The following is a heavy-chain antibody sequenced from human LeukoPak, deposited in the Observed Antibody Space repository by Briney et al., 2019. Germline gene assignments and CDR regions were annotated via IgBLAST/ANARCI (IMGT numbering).Heavy chain of an antibody. J-gene: IGHJ4*02. CDR2: ISYDGSNK. CDR3: ARVKGYDISTDYFDY. V-gene: IGHV3-30-3*01. CDR1: GFTFSSYA. Sequence: SGGSLRLSCAASGFTFSSYAMHWVRQAPGKGLEWVAVISYDGSNKYYADSVKGRFTISRDNSKNTLYLQMNSLRAEDTAVYYCARVKGYDISTDYFDYWGQGTLVTVSS. D-gene: IGHD3-9*01.